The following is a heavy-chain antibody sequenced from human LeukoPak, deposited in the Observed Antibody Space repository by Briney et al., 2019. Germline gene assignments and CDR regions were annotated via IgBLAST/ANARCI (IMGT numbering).Heavy chain of an antibody. V-gene: IGHV3-11*01. CDR1: GFTFSDYY. J-gene: IGHJ4*02. CDR3: ANYYDSSGYYYVFALN. CDR2: ISSSGSTI. Sequence: GGSLRLSCAASGFTFSDYYMSWIRQAPGKGLEWVSYISSSGSTIYYADSVKGRFTISRDNSKNTLYLQMNSLRAEDTAVYYCANYYDSSGYYYVFALNWGQGTLVTVSS. D-gene: IGHD3-22*01.